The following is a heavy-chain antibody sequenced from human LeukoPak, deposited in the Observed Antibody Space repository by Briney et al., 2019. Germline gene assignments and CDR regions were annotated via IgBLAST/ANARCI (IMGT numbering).Heavy chain of an antibody. D-gene: IGHD6-13*01. J-gene: IGHJ3*02. V-gene: IGHV3-23*01. CDR2: ISGSGGTT. CDR1: GFTFSSYA. CDR3: AKDRRYSTSWSDAFDI. Sequence: GGSLRLSCAASGFTFSSYAMSWVRQAPGKGLEWVSTISGSGGTTYYADSVKGRFTISRDKSKNTLYLQMNSLRAEDTAVYYCAKDRRYSTSWSDAFDIWGQGTMVTVSS.